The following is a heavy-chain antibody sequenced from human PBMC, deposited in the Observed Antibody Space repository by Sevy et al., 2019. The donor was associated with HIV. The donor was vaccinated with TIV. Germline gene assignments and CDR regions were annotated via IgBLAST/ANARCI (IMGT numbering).Heavy chain of an antibody. CDR3: CRLTRLSQVSGYYDASYYYYGMDV. J-gene: IGHJ6*02. Sequence: GGSLRLSCAASGFTFSSYSMNWVRQAPGKGLEWVSSISSSSSYIYYADSVKGRFTISRDNAKNSLNLQMNSLRAEDTAVYYCCRLTRLSQVSGYYDASYYYYGMDVWGQGTTVTVSS. CDR2: ISSSSSYI. CDR1: GFTFSSYS. V-gene: IGHV3-21*01. D-gene: IGHD3-22*01.